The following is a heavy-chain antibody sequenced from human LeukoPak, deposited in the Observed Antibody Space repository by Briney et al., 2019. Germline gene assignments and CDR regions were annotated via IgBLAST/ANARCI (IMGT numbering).Heavy chain of an antibody. V-gene: IGHV4-34*01. D-gene: IGHD1-26*01. CDR3: ARNSIAGATGLFDP. CDR2: INHSGST. Sequence: SETLSLTCAVYGGSFSDHYWSWIRQSPGKGLEWIGEINHSGSTNYNPSLKSRVTISVATSKNQISLKVNSVTAADTAVYYCARNSIAGATGLFDPWGQGTLVTVST. CDR1: GGSFSDHY. J-gene: IGHJ5*02.